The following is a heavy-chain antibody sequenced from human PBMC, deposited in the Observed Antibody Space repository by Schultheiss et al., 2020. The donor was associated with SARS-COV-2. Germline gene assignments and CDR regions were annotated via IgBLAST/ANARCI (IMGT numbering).Heavy chain of an antibody. CDR3: ARGRATVHETYYAMDV. V-gene: IGHV1-2*02. Sequence: ASVKVSCKASGYTFTSYAISWVRQAPGQGLEWMGWINPNSGDIKYAQKFRGRVTMTRDTSLTTAYMELRSLRSDDTAVYYCARGRATVHETYYAMDVWGQGTTVTVSS. CDR1: GYTFTSYA. CDR2: INPNSGDI. J-gene: IGHJ6*02. D-gene: IGHD4-11*01.